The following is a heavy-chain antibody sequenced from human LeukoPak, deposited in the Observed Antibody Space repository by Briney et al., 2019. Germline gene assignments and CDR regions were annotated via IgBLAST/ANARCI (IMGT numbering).Heavy chain of an antibody. D-gene: IGHD3-10*01. J-gene: IGHJ5*02. CDR2: IYTSGST. Sequence: SETLSLTCTVSGGSISSYYWSWIRQPAGKGLEWIGRIYTSGSTNYNPSLKSRVTMSVDTSKNQFSLKLSSVTAADTAVYYCARDGLLWFGELLYAWFDPWGQGTLVTVSS. CDR1: GGSISSYY. V-gene: IGHV4-4*07. CDR3: ARDGLLWFGELLYAWFDP.